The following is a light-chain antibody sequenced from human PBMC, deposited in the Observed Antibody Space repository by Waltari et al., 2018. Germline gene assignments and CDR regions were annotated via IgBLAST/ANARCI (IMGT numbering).Light chain of an antibody. CDR3: QQYNDYPPT. V-gene: IGKV3D-15*01. Sequence: EVVMTQSPASLSMSPGERVTLSCRASLTISSNLAWYQLKPGQAPRLLVYDASTRATGIPARFSGGGSGTEFTLTIGSLQSEDFAIYYCQQYNDYPPTFGQGTKVEIK. J-gene: IGKJ1*01. CDR2: DAS. CDR1: LTISSN.